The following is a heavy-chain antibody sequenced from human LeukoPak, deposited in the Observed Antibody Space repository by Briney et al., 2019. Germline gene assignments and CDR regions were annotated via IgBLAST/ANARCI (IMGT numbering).Heavy chain of an antibody. CDR1: GFTFSNAW. V-gene: IGHV3-15*01. D-gene: IGHD3-3*01. CDR2: IKSKTDGGTT. Sequence: GGSLRLSCAASGFTFSNAWMSWVRQAPGKGREWVGRIKSKTDGGTTDYAAPVKGRFTISRDDSKNTLYLQMNSLKTEDTAVYYCESDFWSGYSAFDIWGQGTMVTVSS. J-gene: IGHJ3*02. CDR3: ESDFWSGYSAFDI.